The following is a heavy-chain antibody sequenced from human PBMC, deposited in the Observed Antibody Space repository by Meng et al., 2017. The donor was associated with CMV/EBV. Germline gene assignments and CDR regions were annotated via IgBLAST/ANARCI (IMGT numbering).Heavy chain of an antibody. CDR2: INLDGSEK. Sequence: GGSLRLSCAASEFIFSNYWMSWVRQAPGKGLEWVANINLDGSEKYSVDSVKDRFTISRDNGKNLLFLQMNSLRAEDSAVYYCVRDVGGRGYSADWGQGTLVTVSS. CDR3: VRDVGGRGYSAD. CDR1: EFIFSNYW. J-gene: IGHJ1*01. D-gene: IGHD5-12*01. V-gene: IGHV3-7*01.